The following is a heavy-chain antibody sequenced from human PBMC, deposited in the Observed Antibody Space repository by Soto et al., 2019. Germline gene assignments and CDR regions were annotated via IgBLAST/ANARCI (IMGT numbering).Heavy chain of an antibody. CDR2: ISAYNGDT. Sequence: QVQLVQSGAEVKKPGASVKVSCKASGYTFTTYGISWVRQAPGQGLEWMGWISAYNGDTNYAQNLQGRVTMTTDTSTTTAYMERRSLRSEDTAVYYCAREARGNSRVYYYYGMDVWGQGTTVTVSS. CDR1: GYTFTTYG. CDR3: AREARGNSRVYYYYGMDV. V-gene: IGHV1-18*01. D-gene: IGHD5-18*01. J-gene: IGHJ6*02.